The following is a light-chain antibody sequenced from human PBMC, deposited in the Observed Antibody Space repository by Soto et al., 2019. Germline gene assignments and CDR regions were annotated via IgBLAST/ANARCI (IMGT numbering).Light chain of an antibody. Sequence: ENVLSQSPGTLSLTPGERATLSCRASQSVSSNLAWYQQKPGQAPRLLIYGASTRATGIPARFSGSGSGTEFTLTISSLQSEDFAVYYCQQYNNWWTFGQGTKVDI. V-gene: IGKV3-15*01. CDR1: QSVSSN. CDR3: QQYNNWWT. CDR2: GAS. J-gene: IGKJ1*01.